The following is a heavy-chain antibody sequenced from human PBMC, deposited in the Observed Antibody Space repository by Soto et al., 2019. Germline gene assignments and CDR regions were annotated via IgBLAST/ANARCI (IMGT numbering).Heavy chain of an antibody. CDR1: GFTFSSYG. J-gene: IGHJ6*02. CDR2: ISYDGSNK. D-gene: IGHD1-1*01. V-gene: IGHV3-30*18. CDR3: AKDRRYTGLNGMDV. Sequence: GGSLRLSCAASGFTFSSYGMHWVRQAPGKGLEWVAVISYDGSNKYYADSVKGRFTISRDNSKNTLYLQMNSLRAEDTAVYYCAKDRRYTGLNGMDVWGQGTTVTVYS.